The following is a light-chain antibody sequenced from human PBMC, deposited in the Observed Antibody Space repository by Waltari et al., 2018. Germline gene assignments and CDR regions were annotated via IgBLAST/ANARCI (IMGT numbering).Light chain of an antibody. CDR2: GAS. Sequence: DIQMTQSPSSLSAFVGDRVTITCRASQGIRAVLCWYQQKPGQAPKRLIYGASTLQSGVPSRFSGSRFGTEFTLTIYSLHPEDFATYYCLQHNSHPRTFGQGTKVEIK. CDR1: QGIRAV. V-gene: IGKV1-17*01. J-gene: IGKJ2*01. CDR3: LQHNSHPRT.